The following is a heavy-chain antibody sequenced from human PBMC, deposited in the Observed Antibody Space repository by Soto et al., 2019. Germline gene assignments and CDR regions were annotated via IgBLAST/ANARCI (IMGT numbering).Heavy chain of an antibody. V-gene: IGHV3-30*18. CDR3: AKDLVDWDDAFDI. J-gene: IGHJ3*02. Sequence: PGGSLRLSCAASGFTFSSYGMHWVRQAPGKGLEWVAVISYDGSNKYYADSVKGRFTISRDNSKNTLYLQMNSLRAEDTAVYYCAKDLVDWDDAFDIWGQGTMVT. CDR1: GFTFSSYG. CDR2: ISYDGSNK. D-gene: IGHD1-26*01.